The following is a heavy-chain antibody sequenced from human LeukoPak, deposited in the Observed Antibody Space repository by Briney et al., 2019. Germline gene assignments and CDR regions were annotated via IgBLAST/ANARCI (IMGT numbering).Heavy chain of an antibody. Sequence: GGSLRLSCAASGFTFSTSWMSWLRQAPGKGLGCVAIIIHDGSDKYYVDSVKGRFTISRDNAKNSLYLQMSSLRVEDTAVYYCARTVRVLDSWGQGTLVTVSS. D-gene: IGHD4-17*01. CDR1: GFTFSTSW. CDR3: ARTVRVLDS. V-gene: IGHV3-7*01. J-gene: IGHJ4*02. CDR2: IIHDGSDK.